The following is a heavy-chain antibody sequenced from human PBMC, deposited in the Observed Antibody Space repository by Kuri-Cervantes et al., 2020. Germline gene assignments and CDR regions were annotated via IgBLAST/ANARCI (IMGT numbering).Heavy chain of an antibody. Sequence: GESLKISCAASGFTFSSYGMHWVRQAPGKGLEWVAVISYDGSNKYYADSVKGRFTISRDNAKNSLYLQMNSLRDEDTAVYYCARDYYDSSGYFLAAEHWFDPWGQGTLVTVSS. CDR1: GFTFSSYG. CDR3: ARDYYDSSGYFLAAEHWFDP. CDR2: ISYDGSNK. J-gene: IGHJ5*02. V-gene: IGHV3-30*03. D-gene: IGHD3-22*01.